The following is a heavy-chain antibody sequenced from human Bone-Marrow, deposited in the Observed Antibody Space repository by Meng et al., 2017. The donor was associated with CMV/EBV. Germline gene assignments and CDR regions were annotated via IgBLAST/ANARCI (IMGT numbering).Heavy chain of an antibody. V-gene: IGHV5-51*01. CDR3: ARQVVADAFDI. D-gene: IGHD2-15*01. CDR2: IHPGDSDT. J-gene: IGHJ3*02. CDR1: GYSFTTYW. Sequence: KVSCKGSGYSFTTYWIGWVRQMPGKGLEWMGIIHPGDSDTRYSPSFQGQVTISADKSITTAYLQWSSLKASDTAMYYCARQVVADAFDIWGQGTMVTVSS.